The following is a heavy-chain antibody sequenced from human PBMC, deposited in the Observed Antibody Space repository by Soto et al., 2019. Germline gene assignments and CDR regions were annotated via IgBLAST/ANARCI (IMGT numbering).Heavy chain of an antibody. J-gene: IGHJ4*02. V-gene: IGHV3-23*01. CDR3: AKDLLGCGGDCARNNFDY. D-gene: IGHD2-21*02. CDR1: GFTFSSYA. Sequence: HPGGSLRLSCAASGFTFSSYAMSWVRQAPGKGLEWVSAISGSGGSTYYADSVKGRFTISRDNSKNTLYLQMNSLRAEDTAVYYCAKDLLGCGGDCARNNFDYWGQGTLVTVYS. CDR2: ISGSGGST.